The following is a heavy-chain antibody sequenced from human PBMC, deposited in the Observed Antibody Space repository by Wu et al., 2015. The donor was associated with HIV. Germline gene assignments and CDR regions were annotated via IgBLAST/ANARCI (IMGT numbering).Heavy chain of an antibody. CDR3: VTYRLPSGWSNYGLDV. Sequence: QVQLVQSGAEVKKPGASVKVSCKASGYTFNSYGINWVRQAPGQGLEWMGWISDYNGNTNYAPKLQGRVTMTTDTSTSTAYMELRSLRSDDTAVYYCVTYRLPSGWSNYGLDVWGPGTTVIVSS. J-gene: IGHJ6*02. CDR1: GYTFNSYG. V-gene: IGHV1-18*01. CDR2: ISDYNGNT. D-gene: IGHD6-19*01.